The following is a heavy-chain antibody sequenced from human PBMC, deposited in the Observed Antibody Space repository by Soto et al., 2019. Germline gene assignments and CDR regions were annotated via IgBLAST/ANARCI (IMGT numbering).Heavy chain of an antibody. Sequence: EVQLLESGGGLVQPGGSLRLSCAASGFTFSSYAMSWVRQAPGKGLEWVSAIRGSGGSTSYADSVKGRFTISRDNSKNTVYLQMNSLRAEDTAVYYCAKSGGGDCCWYFDLWGRCTLVTVSS. CDR1: GFTFSSYA. J-gene: IGHJ2*01. D-gene: IGHD2-21*02. CDR3: AKSGGGDCCWYFDL. CDR2: IRGSGGST. V-gene: IGHV3-23*01.